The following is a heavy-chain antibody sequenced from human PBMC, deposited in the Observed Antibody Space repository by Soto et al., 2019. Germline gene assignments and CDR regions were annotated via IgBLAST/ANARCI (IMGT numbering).Heavy chain of an antibody. V-gene: IGHV3-7*01. Sequence: PGGSLRLSCAASGFTFSSYWMSWVRQAPGKGLEWVANIKQDGSEKYYVDSVKGRFTISRDNAKNSLYLQMNSLRAEDTAVYYCASTFDLYSSSWLDAFDIWGQGTMVTVSS. CDR3: ASTFDLYSSSWLDAFDI. J-gene: IGHJ3*02. CDR1: GFTFSSYW. D-gene: IGHD6-13*01. CDR2: IKQDGSEK.